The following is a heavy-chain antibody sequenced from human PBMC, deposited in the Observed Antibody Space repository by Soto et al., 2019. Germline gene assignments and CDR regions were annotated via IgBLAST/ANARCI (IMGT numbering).Heavy chain of an antibody. Sequence: QVQLVESGGGVVQPGTSLRVSCGASGFTFSAYVMHWVRQAPGKGLEWVAAISYDGNSAYYAASVKGRFTVSRDNSKNTVFLQMNTLRVEDTAVYYCARGIIQAVEYWGQGTLVTVSS. CDR3: ARGIIQAVEY. CDR2: ISYDGNSA. CDR1: GFTFSAYV. V-gene: IGHV3-30-3*01. J-gene: IGHJ4*02. D-gene: IGHD3-3*01.